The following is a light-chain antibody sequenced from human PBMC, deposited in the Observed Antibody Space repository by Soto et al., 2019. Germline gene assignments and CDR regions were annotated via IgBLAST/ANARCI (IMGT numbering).Light chain of an antibody. V-gene: IGLV2-11*01. Sequence: QSALTQPRSVSGSPGQSVTISCTGTSSDVGIYNYVSWYQHHPGKAPKLIIYDVIKRPSGVPDRFSGSKSGNTASLTISGLQAEDEADYYCSSYTSSSTPVVFGGGTQLTVL. CDR1: SSDVGIYNY. J-gene: IGLJ2*01. CDR2: DVI. CDR3: SSYTSSSTPVV.